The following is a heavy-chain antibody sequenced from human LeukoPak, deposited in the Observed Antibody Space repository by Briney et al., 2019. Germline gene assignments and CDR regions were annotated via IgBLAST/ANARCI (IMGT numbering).Heavy chain of an antibody. CDR1: GFTFSSYW. D-gene: IGHD2-2*02. V-gene: IGHV3-7*01. CDR3: ASDNIGYCSSTSCYTGGWFDP. Sequence: GGSLRLSCAASGFTFSSYWMSWVRQAPGKGLEWVANIKQDGSEKYYVDSVKGRFTISRDNAKNSLYLQMNSLRAEDTAVYYCASDNIGYCSSTSCYTGGWFDPWGQGTLVTVSS. CDR2: IKQDGSEK. J-gene: IGHJ5*02.